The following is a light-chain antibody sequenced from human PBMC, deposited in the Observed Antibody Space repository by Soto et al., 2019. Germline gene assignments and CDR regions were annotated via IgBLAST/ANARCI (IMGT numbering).Light chain of an antibody. Sequence: DIQMTQSPSSLSASVGDRVAITCLAFQRISNYLNWYQQKPGKAPKLLIYAASTLQSGVPSRFSGSGSGTAFTLTISSLQPEDFATYYCQQSYSTPRTFGQGTKVDI. J-gene: IGKJ1*01. CDR1: QRISNY. V-gene: IGKV1-39*01. CDR3: QQSYSTPRT. CDR2: AAS.